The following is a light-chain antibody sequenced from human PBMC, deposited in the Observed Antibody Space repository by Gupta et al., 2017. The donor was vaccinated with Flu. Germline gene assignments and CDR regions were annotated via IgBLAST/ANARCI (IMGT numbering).Light chain of an antibody. J-gene: IGKJ5*01. CDR2: LGS. CDR3: MQALQTPST. Sequence: SSCRSSQSLLHWSGLKYLDWYLQKPGQSPQLLIYLGSNRASGVPDRFSGSGSGTDFTLEISRVEAEDVGIYYCMQALQTPSTFGQGTRLEIK. CDR1: QSLLHWSGLKY. V-gene: IGKV2-28*01.